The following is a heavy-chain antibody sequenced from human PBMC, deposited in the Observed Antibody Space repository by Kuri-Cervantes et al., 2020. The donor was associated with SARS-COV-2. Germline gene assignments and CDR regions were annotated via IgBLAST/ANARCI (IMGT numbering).Heavy chain of an antibody. J-gene: IGHJ4*02. D-gene: IGHD3-22*01. CDR1: GSSISSGSYY. CDR2: IYTSGST. Sequence: SETLSLTCTVSGSSISSGSYYWSWIRQPAGKGLEWIGRIYTSGSTNYNPSLKSRVTISVDTSKNQFSLKLSSVTAADTAVYYCARGAAGWDSSGYAFDYWGQGTLVTVSS. CDR3: ARGAAGWDSSGYAFDY. V-gene: IGHV4-61*02.